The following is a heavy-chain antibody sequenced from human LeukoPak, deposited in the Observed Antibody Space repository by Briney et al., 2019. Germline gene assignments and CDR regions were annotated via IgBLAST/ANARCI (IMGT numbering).Heavy chain of an antibody. Sequence: PGGSLRLSCAASGFTFDDYGMSWVRQAPGKGLEWVSGINWNGDSTGYGDSVKGRFTISRDNAKNSLYLKMNTLRAEDTAVYYCARDLVWFGEPKGYYNYMDVWGKGTTVTVSS. J-gene: IGHJ6*03. V-gene: IGHV3-20*04. D-gene: IGHD3-10*01. CDR3: ARDLVWFGEPKGYYNYMDV. CDR2: INWNGDST. CDR1: GFTFDDYG.